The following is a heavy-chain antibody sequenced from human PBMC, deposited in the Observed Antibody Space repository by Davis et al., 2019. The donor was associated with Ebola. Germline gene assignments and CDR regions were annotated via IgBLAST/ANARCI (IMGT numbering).Heavy chain of an antibody. CDR1: GYSFTSYC. J-gene: IGHJ6*03. CDR2: IYPGDSDT. Sequence: PGGSLRLPCKGSGYSFTSYCIGWVRQTPGKGLEWVGIIYPGDSDTRYSPSLQGQVTISADKSISTAYLQWSGLKASDTAMYCCARGLVSPIAYYMDVWGKGTTVTVSS. CDR3: ARGLVSPIAYYMDV. D-gene: IGHD6-13*01. V-gene: IGHV5-51*01.